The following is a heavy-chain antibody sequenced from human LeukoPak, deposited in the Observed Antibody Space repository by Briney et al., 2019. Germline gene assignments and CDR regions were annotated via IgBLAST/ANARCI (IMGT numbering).Heavy chain of an antibody. Sequence: SETLSLTCTVSGASISSYYWGWIRQPPGKGLEWIGGIYYSGTSYYNPSLKSRVTISVDTSKNQFSLNLRSVTATDTAIYYCARSIGAPWGSFDYWGQGTLVTVSS. CDR3: ARSIGAPWGSFDY. D-gene: IGHD6-6*01. J-gene: IGHJ4*02. V-gene: IGHV4-39*07. CDR2: IYYSGTS. CDR1: GASISSYY.